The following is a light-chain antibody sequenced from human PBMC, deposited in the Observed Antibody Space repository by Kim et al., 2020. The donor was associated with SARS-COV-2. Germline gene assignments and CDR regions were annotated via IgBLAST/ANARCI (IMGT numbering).Light chain of an antibody. V-gene: IGKV4-1*01. Sequence: RATINCKSSQSVCHISYNINYLAWYQQKPGQPPKLLISWASTRESGVPDRFSGSGSGTEFTLTIGSLQAEDVALYYCEQYYRSPYTFGQGTKLEI. CDR2: WAS. CDR3: EQYYRSPYT. J-gene: IGKJ2*01. CDR1: QSVCHISYNINY.